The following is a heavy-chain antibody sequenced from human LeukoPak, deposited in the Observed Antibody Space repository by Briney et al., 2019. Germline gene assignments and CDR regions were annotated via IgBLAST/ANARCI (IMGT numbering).Heavy chain of an antibody. CDR1: GFTFRTYA. Sequence: PGGSLRLSCVVSGFTFRTYAMHWVRQAPGKGLVWVSRINSDGTTTNYADSVKGRFTISRDNAKNTLFLQMNSLRAEDTAVYYCARGNYYAMDVWGQGTTVSVSS. CDR3: ARGNYYAMDV. V-gene: IGHV3-74*01. CDR2: INSDGTTT. J-gene: IGHJ6*02.